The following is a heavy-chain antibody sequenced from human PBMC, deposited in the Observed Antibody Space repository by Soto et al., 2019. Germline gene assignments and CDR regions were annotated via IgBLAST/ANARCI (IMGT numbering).Heavy chain of an antibody. Sequence: SETLSLTCTVSGGSISSSSYYWGWIRQPPGKGLEWIGSIYYSGSTYYNPSLKSRVTISVDTSKNQFSLKLSSVTAADTAVYYCASRRLGIVVVPAAILIFDYWGQGTLVTVSS. CDR1: GGSISSSSYY. CDR3: ASRRLGIVVVPAAILIFDY. J-gene: IGHJ4*02. V-gene: IGHV4-39*01. CDR2: IYYSGST. D-gene: IGHD2-2*01.